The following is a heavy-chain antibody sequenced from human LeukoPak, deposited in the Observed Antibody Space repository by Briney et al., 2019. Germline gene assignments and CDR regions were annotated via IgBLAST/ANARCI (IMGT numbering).Heavy chain of an antibody. CDR1: GFTFSSSA. Sequence: GTSVKVSCKASGFTFSSSAIQWVRQVRGQRLEWIGWIVVDSGNTNYAQKFQDRVTITKDMSTMTAYMELSSLRSEDTALYYCAAVFFSSTVPYFDHWAQGTLVTVSS. CDR2: IVVDSGNT. J-gene: IGHJ4*02. D-gene: IGHD2-2*01. CDR3: AAVFFSSTVPYFDH. V-gene: IGHV1-58*02.